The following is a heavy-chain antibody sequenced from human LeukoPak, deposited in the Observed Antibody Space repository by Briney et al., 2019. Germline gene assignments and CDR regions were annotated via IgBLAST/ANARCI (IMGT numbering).Heavy chain of an antibody. J-gene: IGHJ4*02. V-gene: IGHV4-39*07. D-gene: IGHD2-2*01. CDR2: TYHSGST. Sequence: SETLSITCTVSGDSIRSSSYYWGWIRQPPGKGLEWIGSTYHSGSTYYNPSLKSRVTISVDTSKNQFSLKLSSVTAADTAVYYCASNFLGYCSSTSCYSDYWGQGTLVTVSS. CDR3: ASNFLGYCSSTSCYSDY. CDR1: GDSIRSSSYY.